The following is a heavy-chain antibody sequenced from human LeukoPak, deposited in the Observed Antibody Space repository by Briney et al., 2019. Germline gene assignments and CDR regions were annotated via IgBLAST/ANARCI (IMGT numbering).Heavy chain of an antibody. CDR1: GGTFSSYA. CDR3: ARVGIAAGGLGYYYMDV. J-gene: IGHJ6*03. V-gene: IGHV1-69*05. CDR2: IIPIFGTA. Sequence: ASVKVSCKASGGTFSSYAISWARQAPGQGLEWMGGIIPIFGTANYAQKFQGRVTITTDESTSTAYMELSSLRSEDTAVYYCARVGIAAGGLGYYYMDVWGKGTTVTVSS. D-gene: IGHD6-13*01.